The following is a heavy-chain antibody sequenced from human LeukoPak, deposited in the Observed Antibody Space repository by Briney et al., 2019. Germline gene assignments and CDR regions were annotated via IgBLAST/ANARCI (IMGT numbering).Heavy chain of an antibody. CDR3: TRDWRTGMVWPY. V-gene: IGHV3-30*03. CDR1: GFSFSSYG. Sequence: GRSLRLSCAASGFSFSSYGMHWVRQAPGKGLEWVAVISYDGSNEYFADSVKGRFTVSRDNSKNTLYLQMNSLRPEDTAVYYCTRDWRTGMVWPYWGQGILVTVSS. D-gene: IGHD5-18*01. CDR2: ISYDGSNE. J-gene: IGHJ1*01.